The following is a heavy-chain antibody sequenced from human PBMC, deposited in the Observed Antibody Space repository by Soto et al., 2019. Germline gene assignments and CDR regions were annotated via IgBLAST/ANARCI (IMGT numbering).Heavy chain of an antibody. CDR1: GGSLSPYY. CDR2: IHYNGSA. J-gene: IGHJ6*02. CDR3: ARGGGPHEAPGILVQVHYYNGMDV. Sequence: QVQVEESGPGRVKPSETVSLKCTVSGGSLSPYYWSWIRQHPGKGLEWIGYIHYNGSANYIPYLKSRVNLSVDTTKNKLSLKLSAGTVADTAVYYCARGGGPHEAPGILVQVHYYNGMDVWGQGTTVIVS. D-gene: IGHD2-2*01. V-gene: IGHV4-59*01.